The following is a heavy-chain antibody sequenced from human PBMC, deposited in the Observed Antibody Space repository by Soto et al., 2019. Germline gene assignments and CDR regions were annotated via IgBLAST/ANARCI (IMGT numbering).Heavy chain of an antibody. D-gene: IGHD1-7*01. V-gene: IGHV1-69*01. CDR2: IIPIFGSP. CDR1: GGTLRSHA. J-gene: IGHJ6*02. Sequence: QVQLVQSGAEVKKPGSSVRVSCKASGGTLRSHAINWVRQAPGPGLEWMGGIIPIFGSPYYAQKFQGRVTITADQSSITAYMELSSLRSEDTAVYYDAGTVELPYYHGMDVGGQGPTVTVSS. CDR3: AGTVELPYYHGMDV.